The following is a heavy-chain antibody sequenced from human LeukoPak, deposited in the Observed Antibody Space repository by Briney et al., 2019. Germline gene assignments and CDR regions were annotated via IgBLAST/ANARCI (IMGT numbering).Heavy chain of an antibody. CDR2: INPNSGGT. CDR3: ACPRGRDGYNYGFFDY. D-gene: IGHD5-24*01. V-gene: IGHV1-2*06. CDR1: GYTFTGYY. Sequence: ASVKVSCKASGYTFTGYYMHWVRQAPGQGLEWMGRINPNSGGTNYAQKFQGRVTMTRDTSISTAYMELSRLRSDDTAVYYCACPRGRDGYNYGFFDYWGQGTLVTVSS. J-gene: IGHJ4*02.